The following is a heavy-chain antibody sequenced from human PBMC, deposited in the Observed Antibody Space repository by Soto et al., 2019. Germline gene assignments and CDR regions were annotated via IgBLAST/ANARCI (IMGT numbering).Heavy chain of an antibody. V-gene: IGHV3-73*01. D-gene: IGHD4-17*01. CDR1: GFTFSGSA. J-gene: IGHJ3*02. CDR2: IRSKANSYAT. Sequence: GGSLRLSCAASGFTFSGSAMHWVRQASGKGLEWVGRIRSKANSYATAYAASVEGRFTISRDDSKNTAYLQMNSLKTEDTAVYYCTGFYGDYAHDAFDIWGQGTMVTVSS. CDR3: TGFYGDYAHDAFDI.